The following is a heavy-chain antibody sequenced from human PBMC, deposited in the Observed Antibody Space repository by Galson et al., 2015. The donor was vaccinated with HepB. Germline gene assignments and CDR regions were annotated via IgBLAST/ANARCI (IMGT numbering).Heavy chain of an antibody. CDR3: ATYDSSGYYIWAFDI. CDR2: ISGSGGST. J-gene: IGHJ3*02. Sequence: SLRLSCAASGFTFSSYAMSWVRQAPGKGLEWVSAISGSGGSTYYADSVKGRFTISRDNSKNTLYLQMNSLRAEDTAVYYCATYDSSGYYIWAFDIWGQGTMVTVSS. V-gene: IGHV3-23*01. CDR1: GFTFSSYA. D-gene: IGHD3-22*01.